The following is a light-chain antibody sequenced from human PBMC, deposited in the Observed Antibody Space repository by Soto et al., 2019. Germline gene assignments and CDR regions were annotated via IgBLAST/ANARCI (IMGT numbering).Light chain of an antibody. J-gene: IGLJ1*01. CDR1: SSDVGGYNY. CDR3: SSYTSSSIPYV. Sequence: SALPQPASVSVSPGQSITISCTRTSSDVGGYNYVSWYQQHPGKAPKLMIYDVSNRPSGVSNRFSGSKSGNTASLTISGLQAEDEADYYCSSYTSSSIPYVFGTGTKVTVL. V-gene: IGLV2-14*01. CDR2: DVS.